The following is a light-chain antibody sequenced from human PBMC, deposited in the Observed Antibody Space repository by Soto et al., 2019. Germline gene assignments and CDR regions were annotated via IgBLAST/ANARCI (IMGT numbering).Light chain of an antibody. J-gene: IGLJ2*01. CDR2: DVS. Sequence: QSALTQPASVSGSHGQSITISCTGTRSDVGGYNYVSWYQQHPGKAPKLMIYDVSNRPSGVSNRFSGSKSGNTASLTISWLQSEDEADYYCSSYTSSSTLVFGGGTKLTVL. CDR1: RSDVGGYNY. CDR3: SSYTSSSTLV. V-gene: IGLV2-14*01.